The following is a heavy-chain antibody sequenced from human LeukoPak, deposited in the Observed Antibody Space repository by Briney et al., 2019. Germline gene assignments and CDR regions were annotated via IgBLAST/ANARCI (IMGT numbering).Heavy chain of an antibody. J-gene: IGHJ1*01. CDR2: FDPEDGET. CDR1: GYTLTELS. D-gene: IGHD3-22*01. V-gene: IGHV1-24*01. Sequence: ASVKVSCKVSGYTLTELSMHWMRQAPGKGLEWMGGFDPEDGETIYAQKFQGRVTMTEDTSTDTAYMELSSLRSEDTAVYYCATDHYDSSGYFNGEYFQHWGQGTLVTVSS. CDR3: ATDHYDSSGYFNGEYFQH.